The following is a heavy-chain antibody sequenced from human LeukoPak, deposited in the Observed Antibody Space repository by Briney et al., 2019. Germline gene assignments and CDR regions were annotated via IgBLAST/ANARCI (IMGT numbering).Heavy chain of an antibody. CDR1: GFTFDDYA. V-gene: IGHV3-9*01. J-gene: IGHJ4*02. Sequence: GGSLRLSCAASGFTFDDYAMHWVRQAPGKGLEWVSGISWNSGSIGYADSVKGRFTISRDNAKNSLYLQMNSLRAEDTALYYCAKGVASYSSGPGDYWGQGTLVTVSS. CDR3: AKGVASYSSGPGDY. CDR2: ISWNSGSI. D-gene: IGHD6-19*01.